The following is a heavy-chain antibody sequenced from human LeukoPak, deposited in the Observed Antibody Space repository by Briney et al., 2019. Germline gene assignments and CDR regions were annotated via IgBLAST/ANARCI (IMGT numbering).Heavy chain of an antibody. CDR3: ARGAVPAALFDP. D-gene: IGHD2-2*01. CDR1: GGSIINSNW. Sequence: KTSETLSLTCAVSGGSIINSNWWSWVRQPPGKGLEWIGEIDHSGSTNYNPSLKSRVTISVDKSKNQFSLKLSSVTAADTAVYYCARGAVPAALFDPWGQGTLVTVSS. J-gene: IGHJ5*02. CDR2: IDHSGST. V-gene: IGHV4-4*02.